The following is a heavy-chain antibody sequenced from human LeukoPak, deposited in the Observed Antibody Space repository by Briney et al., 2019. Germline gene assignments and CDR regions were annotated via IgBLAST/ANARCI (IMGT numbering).Heavy chain of an antibody. Sequence: GGSLRLSCTASGFTFGDYAMSWVRQAPGKGLEWVGFIRSKAYGGTTEYAASVKGRFTISRDDSKSIAYLQMNSLKTEDTAVYYCTRDKFFSSSWYYFDYWGQGTLVTVSS. CDR1: GFTFGDYA. CDR3: TRDKFFSSSWYYFDY. D-gene: IGHD6-13*01. V-gene: IGHV3-49*04. J-gene: IGHJ4*02. CDR2: IRSKAYGGTT.